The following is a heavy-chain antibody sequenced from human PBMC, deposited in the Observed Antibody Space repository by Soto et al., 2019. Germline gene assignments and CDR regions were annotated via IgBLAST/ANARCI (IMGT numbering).Heavy chain of an antibody. J-gene: IGHJ5*02. V-gene: IGHV1-2*04. Sequence: QGQLVQSGAEVKKPGASVKVSCKASGYAFTGYYMHWVRQAPGQGLEWMGWINPNSGGTNYAQKFQGWVTMTRDTSIRTAYMELSRLRSDDTAVYYCAREGIAAAGTGEGWFDPWGQGTLVTVSS. D-gene: IGHD6-13*01. CDR2: INPNSGGT. CDR3: AREGIAAAGTGEGWFDP. CDR1: GYAFTGYY.